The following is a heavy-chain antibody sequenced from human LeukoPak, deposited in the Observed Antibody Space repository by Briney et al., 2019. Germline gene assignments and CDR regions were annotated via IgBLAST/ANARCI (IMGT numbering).Heavy chain of an antibody. CDR1: GFTFSTYG. Sequence: GGSLRLSCTASGFTFSTYGMHWVRQAPGKGLEWVAYIQYDGSNAQYADSVKGRFSISRDSSKNILYLQMNSLRAEDTAVYYCAKDRCSNGVGCYYYYMDVWGKGTTVTISS. CDR2: IQYDGSNA. D-gene: IGHD2-8*01. V-gene: IGHV3-30*02. CDR3: AKDRCSNGVGCYYYYMDV. J-gene: IGHJ6*03.